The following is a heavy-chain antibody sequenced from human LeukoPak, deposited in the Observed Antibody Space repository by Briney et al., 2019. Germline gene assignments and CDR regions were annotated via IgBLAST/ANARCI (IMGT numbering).Heavy chain of an antibody. CDR2: ISSSSYI. CDR3: ARDGGSGWYEPYDY. J-gene: IGHJ4*02. D-gene: IGHD6-19*01. Sequence: GGSLRLSCAASGFTFSSYSMYWVRQAPGKGLEWVSSISSSSYIYYADSVKGRFTISRDNAKNSLYLQMNSLRAEDTAVYYCARDGGSGWYEPYDYWGQGTLVTVSS. CDR1: GFTFSSYS. V-gene: IGHV3-21*01.